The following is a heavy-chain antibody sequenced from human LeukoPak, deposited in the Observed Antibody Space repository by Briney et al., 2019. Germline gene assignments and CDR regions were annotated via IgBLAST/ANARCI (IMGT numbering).Heavy chain of an antibody. D-gene: IGHD4-17*01. Sequence: ESGPTLVNPTETLTLTCTFSGFSLDTSGEGVGWIRQAPGKPLEWLALTYWDDDKRHSPSLNNRLTLTKDTSRNQVVLTMTNMDPMDTATYYCAHLSSSVTTGWFDPWSQGVLVTVSS. CDR2: TYWDDDK. CDR1: GFSLDTSGEG. CDR3: AHLSSSVTTGWFDP. J-gene: IGHJ5*02. V-gene: IGHV2-5*02.